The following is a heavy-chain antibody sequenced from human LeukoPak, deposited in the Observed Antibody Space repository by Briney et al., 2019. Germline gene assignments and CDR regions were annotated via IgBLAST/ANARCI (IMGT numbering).Heavy chain of an antibody. CDR1: GFTFSSYA. J-gene: IGHJ6*03. V-gene: IGHV3-21*01. CDR3: ARGFNVLLWFGLTPPTPYMDV. D-gene: IGHD3-10*01. Sequence: GGSLRLSCAASGFTFSSYAMSWVRQAPGKGLEWVSSISSSSSYIYYADSVKGRFTISRDNAKNSLYLQMNSLRAEDTAVYYCARGFNVLLWFGLTPPTPYMDVWGKGTTVTVSS. CDR2: ISSSSSYI.